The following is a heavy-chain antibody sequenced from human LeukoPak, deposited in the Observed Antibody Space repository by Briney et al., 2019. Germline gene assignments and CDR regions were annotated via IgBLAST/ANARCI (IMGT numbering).Heavy chain of an antibody. CDR3: ARRFIDSRYSGDCFDI. Sequence: PSETLSLTCSVSGPAIRSYYWNWIRQPDGKGQEWIGRVYIGGTTNVNPSLESRLSMSLDTSKNQISLRLNSVTVADTAVYYCARRFIDSRYSGDCFDIWGQGTTVTVSS. CDR1: GPAIRSYY. CDR2: VYIGGTT. J-gene: IGHJ3*02. V-gene: IGHV4-4*07. D-gene: IGHD2-21*01.